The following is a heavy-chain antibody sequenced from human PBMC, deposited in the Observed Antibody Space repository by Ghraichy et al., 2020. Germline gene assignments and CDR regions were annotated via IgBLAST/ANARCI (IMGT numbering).Heavy chain of an antibody. V-gene: IGHV3-30*18. CDR1: GFTFSSYG. CDR3: AKDQEAIFGVVIIHYYYGMDV. D-gene: IGHD3-3*01. Sequence: GGSLRLSCAASGFTFSSYGMHWVRQAPGKGLEWVAVISYDGSNKYYADSVKGRFTISRDNSKNTLYLQMNSLRAEDTAVYYCAKDQEAIFGVVIIHYYYGMDVWGQGTTVTVSS. CDR2: ISYDGSNK. J-gene: IGHJ6*02.